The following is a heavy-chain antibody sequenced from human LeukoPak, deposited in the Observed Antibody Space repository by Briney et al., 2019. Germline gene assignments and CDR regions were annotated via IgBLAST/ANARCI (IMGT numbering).Heavy chain of an antibody. CDR3: TTDLTVTTGDY. J-gene: IGHJ4*02. D-gene: IGHD4-11*01. CDR2: IKSKTDGGTT. V-gene: IGHV3-15*01. Sequence: PGGSLRLSCAASGYTFSNAWMSWVRQAPGKALEWVGRIKSKTDGGTTDYAAPVKGRFTISRDDSKNTLYLQMNSLKTEDTAVYYCTTDLTVTTGDYWGQGTLVTVSS. CDR1: GYTFSNAW.